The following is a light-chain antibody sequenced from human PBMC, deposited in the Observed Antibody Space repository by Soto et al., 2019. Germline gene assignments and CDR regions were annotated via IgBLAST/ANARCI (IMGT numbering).Light chain of an antibody. J-gene: IGKJ5*01. V-gene: IGKV3-15*01. CDR3: QQYGSSPIT. Sequence: EIVMTQSSATLSVSPGERATLSYRASQSIGRNLAWYQHKPGQAPRLLIYGASTRATGIPVRFSGSGSGTEFTLTISSLQSEDAAVYYCQQYGSSPITFGQGTRLEI. CDR1: QSIGRN. CDR2: GAS.